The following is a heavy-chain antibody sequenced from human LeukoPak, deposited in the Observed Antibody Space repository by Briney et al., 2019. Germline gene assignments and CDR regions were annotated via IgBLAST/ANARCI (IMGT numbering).Heavy chain of an antibody. V-gene: IGHV4-34*01. Sequence: SETLSLTCAVYGGSFSGYYWSWIRQPPGKGLEWIGETNHSGSTNYNPSLKSRVTISVDTSKNQFSLKLSSVTAADTAVYYCARKSYYDSSGYYYGGYYFDYWGQGTLVTVSS. D-gene: IGHD3-22*01. J-gene: IGHJ4*02. CDR2: TNHSGST. CDR1: GGSFSGYY. CDR3: ARKSYYDSSGYYYGGYYFDY.